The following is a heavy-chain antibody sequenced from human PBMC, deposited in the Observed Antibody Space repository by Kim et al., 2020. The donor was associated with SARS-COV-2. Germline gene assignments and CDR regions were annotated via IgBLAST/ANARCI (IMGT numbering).Heavy chain of an antibody. CDR3: VLESISGYCSGTTCFGHGMDV. V-gene: IGHV1-46*01. CDR2: INPISGDA. J-gene: IGHJ6*02. Sequence: ASVKVSCKTSGHTFSNYYIHWVRQAPGQGLEWMGIINPISGDANYAQKFQGRVTMTRDTSAGVVYVDLNSLTSEDTAVYYCVLESISGYCSGTTCFGHGMDVWGRGTTVTVSS. CDR1: GHTFSNYY. D-gene: IGHD2-15*01.